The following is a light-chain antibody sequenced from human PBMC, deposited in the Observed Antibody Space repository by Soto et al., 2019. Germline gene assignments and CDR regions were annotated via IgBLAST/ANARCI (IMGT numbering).Light chain of an antibody. Sequence: DFQITQDPYTLCGSAGERVTINLLASQSISSWLAWYQQKPGKAPKLLMYKASSLESGVPSRFSGSGSGTEFTLTISSLQPDDFATYYCQQYNSYSWTFGQGTKVDI. CDR2: KAS. J-gene: IGKJ1*01. CDR1: QSISSW. CDR3: QQYNSYSWT. V-gene: IGKV1-5*03.